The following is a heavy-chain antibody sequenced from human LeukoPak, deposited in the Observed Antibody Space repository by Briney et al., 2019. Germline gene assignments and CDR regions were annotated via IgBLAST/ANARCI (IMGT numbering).Heavy chain of an antibody. V-gene: IGHV3-30-3*01. Sequence: GGSLRLPCAASGFTFSSYAMHWVRQAPGKGLEWVAVISYDGSNKYYADSVKGRFTISRDNSKNTLYLQMNSLRAEDTAVYYCARDWQQLAGYYYYGMDVWGQGTTVTVSS. CDR1: GFTFSSYA. D-gene: IGHD6-13*01. J-gene: IGHJ6*02. CDR3: ARDWQQLAGYYYYGMDV. CDR2: ISYDGSNK.